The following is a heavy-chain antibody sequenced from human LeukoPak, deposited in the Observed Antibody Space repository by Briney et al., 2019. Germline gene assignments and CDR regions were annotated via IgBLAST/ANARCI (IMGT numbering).Heavy chain of an antibody. CDR2: INPNSGGT. D-gene: IGHD2-21*02. J-gene: IGHJ3*01. CDR1: GYTFTGYY. Sequence: ASVKVSCKASGYTFTGYYMHWVRPAPGPGLEWMGWINPNSGGTDYAQKFQGRVTMTRDTSISTAYMELSRLISDDTAVYYCASERAYCGGDCYPKKGDAFDFWGQGTMVTVSS. V-gene: IGHV1-2*02. CDR3: ASERAYCGGDCYPKKGDAFDF.